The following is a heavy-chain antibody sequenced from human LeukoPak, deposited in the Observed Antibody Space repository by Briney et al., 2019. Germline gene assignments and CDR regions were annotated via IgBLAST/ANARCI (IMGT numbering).Heavy chain of an antibody. CDR1: GYTFTSYD. V-gene: IGHV1-8*03. J-gene: IGHJ4*02. Sequence: ASVKVSCKASGYTFTSYDINWVRQATGQGLEWMGWMYPNSGNTGYAQKFQGRVTITRNTSISTAYMELSSLRSEDTAVYYCASCSGGSFYRHPFDYWGQGTLVTVSS. D-gene: IGHD2-15*01. CDR2: MYPNSGNT. CDR3: ASCSGGSFYRHPFDY.